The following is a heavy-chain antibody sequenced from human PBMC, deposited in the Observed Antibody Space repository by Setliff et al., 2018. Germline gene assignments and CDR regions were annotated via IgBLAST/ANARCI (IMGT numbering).Heavy chain of an antibody. Sequence: PSETLSLTCTVSGGSISSYYWSWIRQPPGKGLEWIGYIYYSGSTNYNPSLKSRVTISVDTSKNQFSLKLSSVTAADTAVYYCARDTGAQWLIAFDIWGQGTMVTGSS. D-gene: IGHD6-19*01. J-gene: IGHJ3*02. CDR2: IYYSGST. CDR3: ARDTGAQWLIAFDI. V-gene: IGHV4-59*01. CDR1: GGSISSYY.